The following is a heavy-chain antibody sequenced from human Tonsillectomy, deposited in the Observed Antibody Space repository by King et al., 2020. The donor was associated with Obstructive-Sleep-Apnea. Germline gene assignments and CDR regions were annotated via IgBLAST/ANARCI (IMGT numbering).Heavy chain of an antibody. CDR3: ARESPPRVYFGVPDRFDP. CDR2: IYYSGTT. V-gene: IGHV4-39*07. CDR1: GGSFSNNVYY. D-gene: IGHD3-10*01. Sequence: LQLQESGPGLVKPSETLSLTCTVSGGSFSNNVYYWGWIRQPPGKGLEWIGCIYYSGTTYYNPSLKSRVTISLDTSRNQFSLELSSVTAADTAVYYCARESPPRVYFGVPDRFDPWGQGTLVTVSS. J-gene: IGHJ5*02.